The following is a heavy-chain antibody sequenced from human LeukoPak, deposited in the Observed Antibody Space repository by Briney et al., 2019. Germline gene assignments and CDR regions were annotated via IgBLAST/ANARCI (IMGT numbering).Heavy chain of an antibody. D-gene: IGHD2-15*01. CDR2: IYYSGST. V-gene: IGHV4-39*07. CDR1: GGSISSSSYY. J-gene: IGHJ4*02. Sequence: SETLSLTCTVSGGSISSSSYYWGWIRQPPGKGLEWIGSIYYSGSTYYNPSLKSRVTISVDTSKNQFSLKLSSVTAADTAVYYCARGNVVVVDPYYFDYWGQGTLVTVSS. CDR3: ARGNVVVVDPYYFDY.